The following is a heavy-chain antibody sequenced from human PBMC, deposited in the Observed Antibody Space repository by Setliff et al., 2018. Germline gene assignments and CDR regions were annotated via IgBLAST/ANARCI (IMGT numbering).Heavy chain of an antibody. V-gene: IGHV3-7*01. CDR3: TRDQDYYGMDV. CDR1: GFTFNTYW. CDR2: ITHDGSKT. J-gene: IGHJ6*02. Sequence: RGESLRLSCAGSGFTFNTYWMTWVRQAPGKGLEWVASITHDGSKTYILDSVKGRFTISRDNTKNSLYLQMNSLRGEDTAVYHCTRDQDYYGMDVWGQGTTVTVSS.